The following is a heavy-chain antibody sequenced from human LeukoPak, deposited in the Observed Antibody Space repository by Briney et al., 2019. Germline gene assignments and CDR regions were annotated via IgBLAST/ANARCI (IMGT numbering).Heavy chain of an antibody. CDR2: ISSSSSYI. V-gene: IGHV3-21*01. J-gene: IGHJ6*02. CDR1: GFTFSSYS. CDR3: ARVDIVVVPAAMENYYYYGMDV. D-gene: IGHD2-2*01. Sequence: PGGSLRLSCAASGFTFSSYSMNWVRQAPGKGLEWVSSISSSSSYIYYADSVKGRFTISRDNAKNSLYLQMNSLRAEDTAVYYCARVDIVVVPAAMENYYYYGMDVWGQGTTVTVSS.